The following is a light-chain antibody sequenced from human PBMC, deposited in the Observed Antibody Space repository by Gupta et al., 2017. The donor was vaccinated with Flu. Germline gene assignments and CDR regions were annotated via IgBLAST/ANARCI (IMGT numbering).Light chain of an antibody. CDR2: EDN. V-gene: IGLV6-57*03. CDR1: RGSIASNF. CDR3: QSYDNSPWV. Sequence: NFMLTQPHSVSESPGKTVSISYTRSRGSIASNFVQWYQQRPGSAPTTVIYEDNQRPSGVPDRFSGSIDKSSNSASLTISGLKTEDEADYYCQSYDNSPWVFGGGTRLTVL. J-gene: IGLJ3*02.